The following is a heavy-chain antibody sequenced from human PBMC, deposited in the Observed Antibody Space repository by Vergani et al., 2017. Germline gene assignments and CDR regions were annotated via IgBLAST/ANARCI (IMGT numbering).Heavy chain of an antibody. CDR3: ARVGGKDIVVVPAAIWFDP. Sequence: QVQLQASGPGLVKPSPTLSLTCTVSGGSISSGGYYWSWIRPPPGQGLEWIGYIYYSWSTYYNPSLNSRVTISVDTSKNQFSLKLRSVTAADTAVYYCARVGGKDIVVVPAAIWFDPWGQGTLVTVSS. D-gene: IGHD2-2*01. J-gene: IGHJ5*02. CDR2: IYYSWST. V-gene: IGHV4-31*03. CDR1: GGSISSGGYY.